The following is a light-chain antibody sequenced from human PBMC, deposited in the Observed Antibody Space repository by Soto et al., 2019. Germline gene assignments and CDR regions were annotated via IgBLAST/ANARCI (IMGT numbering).Light chain of an antibody. Sequence: EIIMAPSPATLSVSPGEGATLSCRASQSVATNLAWYQQRPGQAPRLLIYGASKRAIGLPARFSGSGSGTEFTLTITSLQSEDFAVYYCQQYNKWPQTFGQGTKVDIK. CDR3: QQYNKWPQT. CDR2: GAS. V-gene: IGKV3-15*01. J-gene: IGKJ1*01. CDR1: QSVATN.